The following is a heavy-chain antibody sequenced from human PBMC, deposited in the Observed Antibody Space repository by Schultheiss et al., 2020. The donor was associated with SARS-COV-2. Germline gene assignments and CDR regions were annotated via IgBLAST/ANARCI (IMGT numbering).Heavy chain of an antibody. Sequence: ASVKVSCKASGYTFTGYYMHWVRQATGQGLEWMGWINPNSGGTNYAQKFQGRVTMTRDTSISTAYMELSRLRSDDTAVYYCARDLGPTMIVVVTTLDYWGQGTLVTVSS. CDR1: GYTFTGYY. CDR2: INPNSGGT. J-gene: IGHJ4*02. CDR3: ARDLGPTMIVVVTTLDY. D-gene: IGHD3-22*01. V-gene: IGHV1-2*02.